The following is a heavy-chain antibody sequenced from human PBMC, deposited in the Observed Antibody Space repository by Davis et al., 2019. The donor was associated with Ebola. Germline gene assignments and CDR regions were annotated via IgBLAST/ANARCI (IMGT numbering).Heavy chain of an antibody. Sequence: SETLSLTCAVYGGSFSGYYWSWIRQPPGKGLEWIGEINHSGSTNYNPSLKSRVTISVDTSKNQFSLKLSSVTAADTAVYYCARECSDGGHWWFDPWGQGTLVTASS. CDR1: GGSFSGYY. CDR3: ARECSDGGHWWFDP. CDR2: INHSGST. V-gene: IGHV4-34*01. D-gene: IGHD2-15*01. J-gene: IGHJ5*02.